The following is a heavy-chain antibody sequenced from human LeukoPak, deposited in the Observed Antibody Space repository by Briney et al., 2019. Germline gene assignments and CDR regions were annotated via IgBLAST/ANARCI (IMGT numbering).Heavy chain of an antibody. V-gene: IGHV3-74*01. D-gene: IGHD1-26*01. Sequence: GGSLRLSCAASGFTFSTYWMHWVRQAPGKGLVWVSRIDYDASSTSYPDSVKGRFTISRDNAKKTVYLQMNNLRAEDTAGYYCTRSGRRELRVAFDIWGQGTVVTVSS. CDR3: TRSGRRELRVAFDI. CDR2: IDYDASST. J-gene: IGHJ3*02. CDR1: GFTFSTYW.